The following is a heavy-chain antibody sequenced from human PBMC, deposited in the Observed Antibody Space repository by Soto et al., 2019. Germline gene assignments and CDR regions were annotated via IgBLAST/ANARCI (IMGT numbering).Heavy chain of an antibody. Sequence: EVQLVESGGGLVKPGGSLRLSCAASGFTFSSYSMNWVRQAPGKGLECVSSISSSSSYIYYADSVKGRFTISRDNAKNSLYLQMNSLRAEDTAVYYCARDHGLSSYAFDIWGQGTMVTVSS. V-gene: IGHV3-21*01. CDR1: GFTFSSYS. CDR2: ISSSSSYI. D-gene: IGHD2-15*01. J-gene: IGHJ3*02. CDR3: ARDHGLSSYAFDI.